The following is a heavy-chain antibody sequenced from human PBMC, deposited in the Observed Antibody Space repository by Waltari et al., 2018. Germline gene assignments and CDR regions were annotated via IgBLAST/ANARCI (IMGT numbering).Heavy chain of an antibody. J-gene: IGHJ5*02. CDR1: GFTFSRSA. CDR2: ISYDGSNK. CDR3: ARGAGNWNYGWFDP. D-gene: IGHD1-7*01. V-gene: IGHV3-30-3*01. Sequence: HVQLVESGGGVVQTVWSLRLSCAASGFTFSRSALPWARQAPGKGLEWVAVISYDGSNKYYADSVKGRFTISRDNSKNTLYLQMNSLRAEDTAVYYCARGAGNWNYGWFDPWGQGTLVTVSS.